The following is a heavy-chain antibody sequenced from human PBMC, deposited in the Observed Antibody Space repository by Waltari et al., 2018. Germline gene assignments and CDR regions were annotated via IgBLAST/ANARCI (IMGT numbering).Heavy chain of an antibody. CDR2: IYYTGST. CDR1: GGSISGFY. D-gene: IGHD2-21*02. J-gene: IGHJ5*02. Sequence: QVQLQESGPSLLKPSETLSLICTVSGGSISGFYWSWVRQPPGKGLDWIGYIYYTGSTNFNPSLTSRVTMSVDTSKNQFSLKLSSGTAADTAFYYCARGGGGDWEWFDPWGQGTLVTVSS. V-gene: IGHV4-59*01. CDR3: ARGGGGDWEWFDP.